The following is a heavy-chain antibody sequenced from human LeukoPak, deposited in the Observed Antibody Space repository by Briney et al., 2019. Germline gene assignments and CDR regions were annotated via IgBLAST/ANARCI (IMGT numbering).Heavy chain of an antibody. CDR1: GFTFSNYG. Sequence: PGGSLRLSCAASGFTFSNYGMHWVRQAPGKGLEWVAFISYDGIMTFISFDGSNRHYVDAAKGRFTISRDNSKNTLYLQMNSLRAEDTAVYYCAKDLGLRAYHDYGMDVWGQGTTVTVSS. CDR2: ISYDGIMTFISFDGSNR. D-gene: IGHD3-10*01. CDR3: AKDLGLRAYHDYGMDV. J-gene: IGHJ6*02. V-gene: IGHV3-30*18.